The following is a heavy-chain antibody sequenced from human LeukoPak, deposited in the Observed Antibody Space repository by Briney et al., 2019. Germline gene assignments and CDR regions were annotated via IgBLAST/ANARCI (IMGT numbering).Heavy chain of an antibody. Sequence: SETLSLTCAVSGGSISSGGYSWSWIRQPPGKGLEWIGYIYHSGSTYYNASLKSRVTISIDTSKNQFSLKLNSVTAADTAVYYCAAESERWLLRSWGQGTLVTVSS. CDR2: IYHSGST. CDR3: AAESERWLLRS. J-gene: IGHJ4*02. D-gene: IGHD6-19*01. CDR1: GGSISSGGYS. V-gene: IGHV4-30-2*02.